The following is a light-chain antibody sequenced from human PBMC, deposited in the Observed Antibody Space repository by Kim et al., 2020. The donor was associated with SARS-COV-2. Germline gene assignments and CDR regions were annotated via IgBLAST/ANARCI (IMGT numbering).Light chain of an antibody. CDR1: QTISTY. CDR3: QQRGS. J-gene: IGKJ3*01. Sequence: DIQMTQSPSSLSASAGDRVTITCRASQTISTYLNWYQQKPGRAPKLLIYAASTLQSGVPSRFSGSGSGTEFTLTISSLQPEDFATYYCQQRGSFGPGTRVHIK. V-gene: IGKV1-39*01. CDR2: AAS.